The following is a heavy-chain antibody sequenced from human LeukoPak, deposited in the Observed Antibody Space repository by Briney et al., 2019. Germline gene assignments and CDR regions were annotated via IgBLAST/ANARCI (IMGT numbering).Heavy chain of an antibody. J-gene: IGHJ6*02. Sequence: GGSLRLSCAASGFTVSSNYMSWVRQAPGKGLEWVSVIYSGGSTYYADSVKGRFTISRDNSKNTLYLQMNSLRAEDTAVYYCARVRGVAYYYYVMDAWGQGTTVTVSS. CDR1: GFTVSSNY. CDR2: IYSGGST. CDR3: ARVRGVAYYYYVMDA. D-gene: IGHD2-15*01. V-gene: IGHV3-53*01.